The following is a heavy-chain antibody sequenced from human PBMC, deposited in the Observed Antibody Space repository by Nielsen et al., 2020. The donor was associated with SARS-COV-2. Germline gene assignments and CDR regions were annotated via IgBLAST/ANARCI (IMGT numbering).Heavy chain of an antibody. D-gene: IGHD5-12*01. Sequence: ASVKVSCKASGYTFTSYYIHWVRQAPGQGLEWMGLINPGGGSTSYAQKFQGRVTISRDTSANTAYMELTSLRSEDTAVYYCARGGGYSGYDGDFWGQGTLVTVSS. CDR2: INPGGGST. CDR3: ARGGGYSGYDGDF. J-gene: IGHJ4*02. V-gene: IGHV1-46*01. CDR1: GYTFTSYY.